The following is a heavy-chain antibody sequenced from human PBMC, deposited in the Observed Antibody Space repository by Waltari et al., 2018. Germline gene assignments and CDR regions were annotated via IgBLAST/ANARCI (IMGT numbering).Heavy chain of an antibody. D-gene: IGHD3-3*01. J-gene: IGHJ4*02. CDR3: AKAKPRRDFWSGYYLDY. V-gene: IGHV3-30*18. CDR1: GFTFSSYG. Sequence: AASGFTFSSYGMHWVRQAPGKGLEWVAVISYDGSNKYYADSVKGLFTISRDNSKNTLYLQMNILRAEDTAVYYCAKAKPRRDFWSGYYLDYWGQGTLVTVSS. CDR2: ISYDGSNK.